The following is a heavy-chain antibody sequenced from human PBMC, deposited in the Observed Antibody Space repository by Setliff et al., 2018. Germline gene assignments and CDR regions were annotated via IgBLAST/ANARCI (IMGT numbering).Heavy chain of an antibody. J-gene: IGHJ4*02. D-gene: IGHD6-13*01. V-gene: IGHV4-59*11. Sequence: PSETLSLTCTVSGGSISSHYWSWIRQPPGKGLEWIGNIYYSGSTNYNPSLKSRVTISVDTSKNQFSLKLSSVTAADTAVYYCARALGSSSFPFDYWGQGTLVTVS. CDR2: IYYSGST. CDR1: GGSISSHY. CDR3: ARALGSSSFPFDY.